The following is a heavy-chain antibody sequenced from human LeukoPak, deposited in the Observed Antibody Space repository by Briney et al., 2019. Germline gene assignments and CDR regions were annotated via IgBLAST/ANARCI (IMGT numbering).Heavy chain of an antibody. Sequence: ASVKVSCKASGYTFTGYYMHWVRQAPGQGLEWMGWINPNSGGTNYAQKFQGRVTMIRDTSISTAYMELSRLRSDDTAVYYCARDYDFWSGYGFDYWGQGTLVTVSS. CDR2: INPNSGGT. CDR1: GYTFTGYY. CDR3: ARDYDFWSGYGFDY. V-gene: IGHV1-2*02. J-gene: IGHJ4*02. D-gene: IGHD3-3*01.